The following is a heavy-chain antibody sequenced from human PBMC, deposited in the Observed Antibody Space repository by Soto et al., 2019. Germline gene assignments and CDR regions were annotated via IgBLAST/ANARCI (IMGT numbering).Heavy chain of an antibody. V-gene: IGHV3-48*03. D-gene: IGHD4-17*01. J-gene: IGHJ6*02. CDR2: ISSSGSTI. Sequence: LRLSCAASGFTFSSYEMNWVRQAPGKGLEWVSYISSSGSTIYYADSVKGRFTISRDNAKNSLYLQMNSLRAEDTAVYYCARRVSDYRDGDYYGMDVWGQGTTVTVSS. CDR3: ARRVSDYRDGDYYGMDV. CDR1: GFTFSSYE.